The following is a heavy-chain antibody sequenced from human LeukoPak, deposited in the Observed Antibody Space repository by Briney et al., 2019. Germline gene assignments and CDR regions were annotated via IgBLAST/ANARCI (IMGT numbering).Heavy chain of an antibody. D-gene: IGHD3-22*01. CDR3: ARVAYYYDSAGLYLNYFYGMDV. CDR1: GYTFTVYY. V-gene: IGHV1-2*04. CDR2: INPNSGGT. J-gene: IGHJ6*02. Sequence: GASVKVSCKPSGYTFTVYYMHWVRQAPGQGLEWMGWINPNSGGTNYAQKFQGWVTMTRDTSISTAYMELSSLRSEDTAVYYCARVAYYYDSAGLYLNYFYGMDVWGQGTTVTVSS.